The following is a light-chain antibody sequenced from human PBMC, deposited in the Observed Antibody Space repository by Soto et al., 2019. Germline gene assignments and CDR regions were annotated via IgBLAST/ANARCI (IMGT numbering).Light chain of an antibody. CDR1: SSDVGNYKY. CDR2: EVS. CDR3: SSYAGSNNGV. J-gene: IGLJ3*02. Sequence: QSALTQSPSASGSPGQSVTISCTGTSSDVGNYKYVSWYQQHPGKAPNLMIYEVSKRPSGVPDRFSGSKSGNTASLTVSGLQSEDEADYYCSSYAGSNNGVFGGGTKLTVL. V-gene: IGLV2-8*01.